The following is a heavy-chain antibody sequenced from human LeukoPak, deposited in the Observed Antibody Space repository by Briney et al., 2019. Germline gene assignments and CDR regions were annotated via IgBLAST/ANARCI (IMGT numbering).Heavy chain of an antibody. Sequence: SETLSLTCTVSGGSISSGGYYWSWIRQPPGKGLEWIGYIYHSGSTYYNPSLKSRVTISVDRSKNQFSLKLSSVTAADTAVYYCARVLWSVYYYYYYMDVWGKGTTVTVSS. J-gene: IGHJ6*03. CDR1: GGSISSGGYY. CDR2: IYHSGST. CDR3: ARVLWSVYYYYYYMDV. D-gene: IGHD5-18*01. V-gene: IGHV4-30-2*01.